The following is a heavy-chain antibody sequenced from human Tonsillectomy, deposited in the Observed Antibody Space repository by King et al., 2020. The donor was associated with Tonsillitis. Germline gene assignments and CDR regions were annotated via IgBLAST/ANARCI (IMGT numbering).Heavy chain of an antibody. Sequence: VQLVESGGGLIQPGGSLRLSCAVSGFTVSSNYMSWVRQAPGMGLEWVSVIYTGVTTYYADSGKGRFSISRDNSKNTLYLQMNSLRVEDTAVYYCATEQDSGYFDLWGRGTLVTVSS. D-gene: IGHD2-15*01. J-gene: IGHJ2*01. CDR3: ATEQDSGYFDL. CDR2: IYTGVTT. CDR1: GFTVSSNY. V-gene: IGHV3-53*01.